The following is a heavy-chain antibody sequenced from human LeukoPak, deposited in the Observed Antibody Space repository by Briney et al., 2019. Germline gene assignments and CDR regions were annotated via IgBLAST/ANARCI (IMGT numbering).Heavy chain of an antibody. D-gene: IGHD6-19*01. J-gene: IGHJ3*01. CDR1: GGSISTYY. CDR2: IYYSGST. V-gene: IGHV4-59*01. Sequence: SETLSLTCTVSGGSISTYYWTWIRQPPGKGLEWIGYIYYSGSTDYNPSLKSRVTMSVDASKNQFSLKMNSVTAADTAMYYCARVQWLPLDVFNFWGQGTMVTVSS. CDR3: ARVQWLPLDVFNF.